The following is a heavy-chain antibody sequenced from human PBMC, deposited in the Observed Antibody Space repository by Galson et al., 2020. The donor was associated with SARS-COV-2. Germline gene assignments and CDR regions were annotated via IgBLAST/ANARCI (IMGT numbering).Heavy chain of an antibody. CDR3: AVQYNYLFDY. J-gene: IGHJ4*02. V-gene: IGHV4-31*11. D-gene: IGHD1-1*01. Sequence: SETLSLTCAVSGGSITSGAYYWSWVRQHPGQGLEWILYISYSSKTYYSPSFRSRVIVSRDTSKNLFSLNLSSVTAADTAVYYCAVQYNYLFDYWGQGTLVTVSS. CDR1: GGSITSGAYY. CDR2: ISYSSKT.